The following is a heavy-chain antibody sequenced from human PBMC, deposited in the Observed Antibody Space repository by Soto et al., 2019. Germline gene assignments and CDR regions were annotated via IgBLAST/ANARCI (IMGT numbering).Heavy chain of an antibody. Sequence: PGESLKISCKGSGYSFTSYWIGWVRQMPGKGLEWMGIIYPGDSDTRYSPSFQGQVTISADKSISTAYLQWSSLKASDTAMYYCARFDTNPQNASNNWFDPWGQGTLVTVSS. CDR1: GYSFTSYW. J-gene: IGHJ5*02. CDR3: ARFDTNPQNASNNWFDP. V-gene: IGHV5-51*01. CDR2: IYPGDSDT.